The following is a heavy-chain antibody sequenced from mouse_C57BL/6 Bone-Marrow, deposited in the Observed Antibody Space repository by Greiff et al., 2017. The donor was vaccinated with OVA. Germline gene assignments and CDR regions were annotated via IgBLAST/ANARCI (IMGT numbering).Heavy chain of an antibody. CDR2: IYPSDSET. CDR3: ARSLRGFAY. CDR1: GYTFTSYW. J-gene: IGHJ3*01. V-gene: IGHV1-61*01. Sequence: QVQLQQPGAELVRPGSSVKLSCKASGYTFTSYWMDWVKQRPGQGLEWIGNIYPSDSETHYNQKFKDKATLTVTKSSSPAYMQLSSLTSEDSAVYYGARSLRGFAYWGQGTLVTVSA.